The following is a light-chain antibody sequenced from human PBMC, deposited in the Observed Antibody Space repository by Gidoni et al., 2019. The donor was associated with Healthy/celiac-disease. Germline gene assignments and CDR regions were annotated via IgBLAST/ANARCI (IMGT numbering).Light chain of an antibody. J-gene: IGKJ2*01. CDR1: QSVSSN. Sequence: DIVMTQSPATLYVSPGQRVTLSCSASQSVSSNLAWYQQKPGQAHMLLIYGASTRATGIPATFSGSGSGTEFTLTISSLQSEDFAVYYCQHYNNWPPRYTFGQGTKLEIK. V-gene: IGKV3D-15*01. CDR3: QHYNNWPPRYT. CDR2: GAS.